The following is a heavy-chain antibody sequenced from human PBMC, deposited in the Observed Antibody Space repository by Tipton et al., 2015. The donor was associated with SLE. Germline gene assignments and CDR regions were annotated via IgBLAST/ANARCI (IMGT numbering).Heavy chain of an antibody. Sequence: SLRLSCSASGFTFSSYAMHWVRQAPGKGLEWVALISYDGSNKYYADSVKGRFTISRDNSKNTLYLQMNSLRAEDTAVYYCARDGSYYYYYYMDVWGKGTTVTVSS. CDR3: ARDGSYYYYYYMDV. CDR1: GFTFSSYA. V-gene: IGHV3-30-3*01. J-gene: IGHJ6*03. D-gene: IGHD1-26*01. CDR2: ISYDGSNK.